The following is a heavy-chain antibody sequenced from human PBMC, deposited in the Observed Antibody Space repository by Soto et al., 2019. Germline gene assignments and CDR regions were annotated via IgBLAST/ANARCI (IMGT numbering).Heavy chain of an antibody. CDR2: ISSSSSYI. J-gene: IGHJ6*02. Sequence: GGSLRLSCAASGFTFSSYSMNWVRQAPGKGLEWVSSISSSSSYIYYADSVKGRFTISRDNAKNSLYLQMNSLRAEDTAVYYCARDQAHPSGGLYYYYYGMDVWGQGTTVTVSS. CDR1: GFTFSSYS. D-gene: IGHD1-26*01. V-gene: IGHV3-21*01. CDR3: ARDQAHPSGGLYYYYYGMDV.